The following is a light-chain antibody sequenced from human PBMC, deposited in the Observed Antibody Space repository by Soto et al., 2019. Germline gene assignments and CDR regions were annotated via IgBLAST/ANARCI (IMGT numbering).Light chain of an antibody. V-gene: IGLV2-14*03. CDR3: CSFTSISTPVV. Sequence: QSALTQPASVSGSPGQSISISCTGTSSDAGGYNYVSWYQQHPGKAPKLMIYDVSNRPTGVSNRFSGSKSGNTASLTISGLHAEDEADYYCCSFTSISTPVVFGGGTKVTVL. J-gene: IGLJ2*01. CDR1: SSDAGGYNY. CDR2: DVS.